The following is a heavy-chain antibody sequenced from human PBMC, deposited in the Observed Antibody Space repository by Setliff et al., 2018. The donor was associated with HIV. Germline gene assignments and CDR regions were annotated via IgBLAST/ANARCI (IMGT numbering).Heavy chain of an antibody. J-gene: IGHJ4*02. V-gene: IGHV4-4*02. CDR2: IYFSGHT. CDR1: GGSISSSNW. CDR3: AGDVWAYGLMGY. Sequence: KASETLSLTCAVSGGSISSSNWWSWVRQPPGRGLEWVGEIYFSGHTNYDPSLKSRVTLSLDNPKNQFSLKLTSVTAADTAVYYCAGDVWAYGLMGYWGQGTLFTVSS. D-gene: IGHD4-17*01.